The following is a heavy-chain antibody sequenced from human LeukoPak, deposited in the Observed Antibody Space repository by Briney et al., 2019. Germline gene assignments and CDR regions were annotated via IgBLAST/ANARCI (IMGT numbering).Heavy chain of an antibody. D-gene: IGHD3-22*01. CDR1: GGSINSSNYY. V-gene: IGHV4-39*01. Sequence: PSETLSLTCTVSGGSINSSNYYWGWIRQPPGKGLEWIGGIYYSGSTYYNPSLKSRVTISVDTSKNQFSLKLSSVTAADTAVYYCARQCGFKTYYYDSSGYRLSCRGNYYMDVWGKGTTVTISS. J-gene: IGHJ6*03. CDR2: IYYSGST. CDR3: ARQCGFKTYYYDSSGYRLSCRGNYYMDV.